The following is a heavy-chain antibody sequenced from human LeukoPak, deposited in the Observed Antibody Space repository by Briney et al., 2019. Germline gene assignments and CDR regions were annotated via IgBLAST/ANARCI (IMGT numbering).Heavy chain of an antibody. J-gene: IGHJ3*02. CDR2: IYSSGST. CDR1: GGSISSYY. CDR3: ARGVAAASERAFDI. Sequence: SETLSLTCTVSGGSISSYYWSWIRQPAGKGLEWIGRIYSSGSTDYNPSLKSRVTMSVDTSKNQFSLKMRSVTAADTAVYYCARGVAAASERAFDIWGQGTMVTVSP. D-gene: IGHD6-13*01. V-gene: IGHV4-4*07.